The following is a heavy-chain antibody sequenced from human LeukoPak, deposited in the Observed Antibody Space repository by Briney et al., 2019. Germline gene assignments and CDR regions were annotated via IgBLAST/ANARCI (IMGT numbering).Heavy chain of an antibody. J-gene: IGHJ4*02. Sequence: GGSLRLSCAASGFTFDDYTMHWVRQAPGKGLEWVSLISWDGGSTYYADSVKGRFTNSRDNSKNSLYLQMNSLRTEDTALYYCARASYDSSGSLDYWGQGTLVTVSS. CDR2: ISWDGGST. CDR1: GFTFDDYT. V-gene: IGHV3-43*01. CDR3: ARASYDSSGSLDY. D-gene: IGHD3-22*01.